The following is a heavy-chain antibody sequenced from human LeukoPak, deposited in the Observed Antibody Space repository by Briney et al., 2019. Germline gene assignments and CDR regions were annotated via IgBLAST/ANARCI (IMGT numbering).Heavy chain of an antibody. CDR1: GGTFISYA. V-gene: IGHV1-69*01. Sequence: GSSVKVSCKASGGTFISYAISWVRQAPGQGLEWMGGIIPIFGTANYAQKFQGRVTITADESTSTAYMELSSLRSEDTAVYYCARDMSSSYYDSSGYQYWGQGTLVTVSS. D-gene: IGHD3-22*01. CDR2: IIPIFGTA. CDR3: ARDMSSSYYDSSGYQY. J-gene: IGHJ4*02.